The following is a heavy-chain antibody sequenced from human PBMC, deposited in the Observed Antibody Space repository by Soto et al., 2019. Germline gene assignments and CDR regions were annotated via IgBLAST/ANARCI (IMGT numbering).Heavy chain of an antibody. CDR2: IIPIFGTA. D-gene: IGHD3-10*01. J-gene: IGHJ4*02. Sequence: SVKVSCKASGGTFSSYAISWVRQAPGQGLEWMGGIIPIFGTANYAQKFQGRVTITADESTSTAYMELSSLRSEDTAVYYCARDKSGYYGSGSYYKSLDYWGQGTLVTVSS. V-gene: IGHV1-69*13. CDR1: GGTFSSYA. CDR3: ARDKSGYYGSGSYYKSLDY.